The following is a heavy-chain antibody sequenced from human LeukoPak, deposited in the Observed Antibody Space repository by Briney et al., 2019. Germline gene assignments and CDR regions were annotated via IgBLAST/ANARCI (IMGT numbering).Heavy chain of an antibody. D-gene: IGHD2-21*02. CDR3: TRDRTAGAFDV. J-gene: IGHJ3*01. CDR2: IDSSSNTI. CDR1: GFTFTTYT. Sequence: GGSLRLSCAASGFTFTTYTMHWVRQAPGKGLESVSYIDSSSNTIYYADSVEGRFTISRDNAKKSLYLQMNSLRAEDTAVYYCTRDRTAGAFDVWGQGTMVTVSS. V-gene: IGHV3-48*01.